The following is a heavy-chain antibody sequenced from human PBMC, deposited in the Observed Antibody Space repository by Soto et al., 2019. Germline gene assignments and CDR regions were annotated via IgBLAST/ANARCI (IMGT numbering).Heavy chain of an antibody. V-gene: IGHV1-3*01. Sequence: ASVKVSCKASGYTFSNYAMHWVRQAPGQRLEWMGWINPGNGDTKYPQKFQGRVTITRDTSASTAYMELSSLRSEDTAVYYCARDLGGWPDYWGQGTLVTVSS. D-gene: IGHD2-15*01. CDR1: GYTFSNYA. CDR2: INPGNGDT. J-gene: IGHJ4*02. CDR3: ARDLGGWPDY.